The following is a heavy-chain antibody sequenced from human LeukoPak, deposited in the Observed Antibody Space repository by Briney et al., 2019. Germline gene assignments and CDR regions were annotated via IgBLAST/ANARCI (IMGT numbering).Heavy chain of an antibody. V-gene: IGHV4-4*02. D-gene: IGHD6-13*01. CDR2: IYHSGSA. CDR1: GGSISSSNW. J-gene: IGHJ4*02. CDR3: ARAGYSSSWNY. Sequence: PSETLSLTCAVSGGSISSSNWWSWVRQPPGKGLEWIGEIYHSGSANYNPSLKSRVTISVDKSENQFSLKLSSVTAADTAVYYCARAGYSSSWNYWGQGTLVTVSS.